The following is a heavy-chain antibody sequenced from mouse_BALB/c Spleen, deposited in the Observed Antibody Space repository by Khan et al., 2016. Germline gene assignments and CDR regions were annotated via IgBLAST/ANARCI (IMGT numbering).Heavy chain of an antibody. J-gene: IGHJ3*01. V-gene: IGHV9-3*02. CDR1: GYSFTNYG. CDR3: ARWGYDYAWFAY. CDR2: IDTNTGEP. Sequence: QIQLVQSGPELKKPGETVKISCKASGYSFTNYGMNWVKQAPGKGLKWMGWIDTNTGEPTYAEEFKGRFAFSLETSAITAYLQINNLKNADAATYFCARWGYDYAWFAYWGQGTLVTVSA. D-gene: IGHD2-4*01.